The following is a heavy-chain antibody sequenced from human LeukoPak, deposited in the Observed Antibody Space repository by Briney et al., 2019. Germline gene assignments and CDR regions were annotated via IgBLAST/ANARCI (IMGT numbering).Heavy chain of an antibody. CDR2: ISPNSGDT. V-gene: IGHV1-2*02. CDR3: ARMVRGLDV. J-gene: IGHJ6*04. Sequence: ASVKVSFKTSGYTFKTYFIHWVRQAPGQGLEWMGWISPNSGDTKYAQTFQGRVTMTRDTSIDTIYLELSSLTSHDTAVYYCARMVRGLDVWGKGTSVTVSS. D-gene: IGHD3-10*01. CDR1: GYTFKTYF.